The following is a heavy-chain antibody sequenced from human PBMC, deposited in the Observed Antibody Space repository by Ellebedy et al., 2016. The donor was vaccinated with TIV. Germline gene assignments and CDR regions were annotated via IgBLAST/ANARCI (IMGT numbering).Heavy chain of an antibody. D-gene: IGHD4-17*01. J-gene: IGHJ4*02. V-gene: IGHV1-2*02. CDR3: TRDFDYGDYYYFDY. CDR1: GYTFTGYY. CDR2: INSNSGGP. Sequence: AASVKVSCKASGYTFTGYYMHWVRQAPGQGLEWTGWINSNSGGPNYAQKFQGRVTMTRDTSISTAYMELSRLRSDDTAGYYCTRDFDYGDYYYFDYWGQGTLVTVSS.